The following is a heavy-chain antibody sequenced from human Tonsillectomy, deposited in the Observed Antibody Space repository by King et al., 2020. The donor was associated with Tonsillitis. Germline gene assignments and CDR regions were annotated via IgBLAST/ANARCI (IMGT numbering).Heavy chain of an antibody. CDR3: ARDPGRYSGSHNWFDP. J-gene: IGHJ5*02. D-gene: IGHD1-26*01. CDR1: GFTFSSYE. V-gene: IGHV3-48*03. CDR2: ISSGGGTI. Sequence: VQLVESGGGLVQPGGSLRLSCAGSGFTFSSYEMNWVRQAPGKGLEWVSYISSGGGTIYYADSVKGRFAISRDNATNSLFLQMDSLRAEDTAVYYCARDPGRYSGSHNWFDPWGQGTLVTVSS.